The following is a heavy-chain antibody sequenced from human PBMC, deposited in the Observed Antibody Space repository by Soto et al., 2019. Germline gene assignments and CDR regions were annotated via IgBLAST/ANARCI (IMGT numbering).Heavy chain of an antibody. CDR1: GVSIGSHF. V-gene: IGHV4-59*11. CDR2: IHHTVNT. J-gene: IGHJ3*02. CDR3: ARLQYTGVTALDI. D-gene: IGHD2-2*02. Sequence: QVQLQESGPRLVKPSETLSLTCSGSGVSIGSHFWSWLRPAPGKGPDLVGYIHHTVNTNYSPALKSRVTISMDTSKNQLPLQLSSVTAADTAVYYCARLQYTGVTALDIWGHGTMVTVSS.